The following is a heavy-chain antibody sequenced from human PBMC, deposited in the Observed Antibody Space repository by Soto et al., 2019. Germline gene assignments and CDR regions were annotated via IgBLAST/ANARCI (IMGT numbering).Heavy chain of an antibody. Sequence: GGSLILSCVASGLTFSSAAMSWVRQAPGKWLEWVSAISGSGSTTFYADPGKGRFTISRDNSKKTLYLQMNSLRVEDTAVYYCAKAYASGTYKDIYYYYYGMDVWGQGXTVTVSS. CDR2: ISGSGSTT. J-gene: IGHJ6*02. D-gene: IGHD3-10*01. V-gene: IGHV3-23*01. CDR3: AKAYASGTYKDIYYYYYGMDV. CDR1: GLTFSSAA.